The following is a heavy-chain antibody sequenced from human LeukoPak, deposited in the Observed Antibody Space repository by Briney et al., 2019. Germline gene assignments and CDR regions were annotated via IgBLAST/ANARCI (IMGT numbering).Heavy chain of an antibody. D-gene: IGHD2-15*01. CDR3: ARDPRNVGLAP. V-gene: IGHV3-74*01. CDR2: ICPDGTVT. J-gene: IGHJ5*02. Sequence: GGSLRLSCAASGFSFSTYCMHWVRQAPGKGPMWVSRICPDGTVTNYADSVKARFSISRDNARNTVYLQMNSLRAEDTAVYYCARDPRNVGLAPWGQGTLVTVSS. CDR1: GFSFSTYC.